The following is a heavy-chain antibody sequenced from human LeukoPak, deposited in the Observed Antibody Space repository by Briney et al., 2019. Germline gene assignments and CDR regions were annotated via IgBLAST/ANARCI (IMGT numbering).Heavy chain of an antibody. Sequence: PGGSLRLSCAASGFTFSTYSMNWVRQAPGKGLEWVSYISSSSSTIYADSVRGRFTISRDNAKNSLYLQMNSLRAEDTAAYYCARDLREYSTSYYFDFWGQGTLVTVSS. J-gene: IGHJ4*02. V-gene: IGHV3-48*01. CDR3: ARDLREYSTSYYFDF. CDR2: ISSSSSTI. CDR1: GFTFSTYS. D-gene: IGHD6-6*01.